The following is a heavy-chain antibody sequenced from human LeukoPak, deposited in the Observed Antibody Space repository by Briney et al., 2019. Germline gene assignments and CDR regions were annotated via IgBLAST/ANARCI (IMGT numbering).Heavy chain of an antibody. J-gene: IGHJ4*02. CDR1: GFTFSSYA. Sequence: PGGSLRLSCAASGFTFSSYAMSWVRGAPGKGLKWVQAFSGSGDSTYYGDSVKGRFTISRDNSKNTLYLQMNSLRAEDTAVYYCAKTRPLDSSSWSHGDYWGQGTLVTVSS. V-gene: IGHV3-23*01. CDR2: FSGSGDST. D-gene: IGHD6-13*01. CDR3: AKTRPLDSSSWSHGDY.